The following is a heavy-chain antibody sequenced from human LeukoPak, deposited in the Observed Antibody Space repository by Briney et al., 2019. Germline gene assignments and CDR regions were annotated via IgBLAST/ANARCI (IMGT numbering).Heavy chain of an antibody. CDR2: INPSGGST. CDR3: ARVSAMRYFDY. D-gene: IGHD2-2*01. V-gene: IGHV1-46*01. Sequence: GASVKVSCKASGYTFTSYYMHWVRQAPGQGLEWVGIINPSGGSTSYAQKFQGRVTMTRDTSTSTVYMELSSLRSEDTAVYYCARVSAMRYFDYWGQGTLVTVSS. CDR1: GYTFTSYY. J-gene: IGHJ4*02.